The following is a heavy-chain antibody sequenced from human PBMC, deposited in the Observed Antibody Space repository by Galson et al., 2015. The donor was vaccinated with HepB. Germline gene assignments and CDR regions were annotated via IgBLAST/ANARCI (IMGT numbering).Heavy chain of an antibody. CDR3: AKLWSGKEGGRQDYDFWSGSNFDY. D-gene: IGHD3-3*01. V-gene: IGHV3-30*18. CDR2: ISYDGSNK. Sequence: SLRLSCAASGFTFSSYGMHWVRQAPGKGLEWVAVISYDGSNKYYADSVQGRFTISRDNSKNTLYLQMNSLRAEDTAVYYCAKLWSGKEGGRQDYDFWSGSNFDYWGQGTRVTVSS. CDR1: GFTFSSYG. J-gene: IGHJ4*02.